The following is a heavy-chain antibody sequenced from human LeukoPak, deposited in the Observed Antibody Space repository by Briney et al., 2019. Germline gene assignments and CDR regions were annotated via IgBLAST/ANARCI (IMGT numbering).Heavy chain of an antibody. CDR3: ARPGRGALFEY. CDR2: IYPSDSDA. D-gene: IGHD3-10*01. Sequence: GESLKISCKVSGYSFTDYWIGWVRQMPGKGLEWMGIIYPSDSDAKYSPSFQGHVSISADKPITTAYLQWSSLKASDTAMYYCARPGRGALFEYWGQGTLVTVSS. CDR1: GYSFTDYW. J-gene: IGHJ4*02. V-gene: IGHV5-51*01.